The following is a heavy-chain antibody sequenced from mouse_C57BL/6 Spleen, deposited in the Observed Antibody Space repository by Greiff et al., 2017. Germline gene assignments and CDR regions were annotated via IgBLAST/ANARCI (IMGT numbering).Heavy chain of an antibody. CDR2: INPNNGGT. CDR3: ARHGKNWYFDV. CDR1: GYTFTDYN. Sequence: EVKLQESGPELVKPGASVKMSCKASGYTFTDYNMHWVKQSHGKSLEWIGYINPNNGGTSYNQKFKGKATLTVNKSSSTAYMELRSLTSEDSAVYYCARHGKNWYFDVWGTGTTVTVSS. J-gene: IGHJ1*03. D-gene: IGHD2-1*01. V-gene: IGHV1-22*01.